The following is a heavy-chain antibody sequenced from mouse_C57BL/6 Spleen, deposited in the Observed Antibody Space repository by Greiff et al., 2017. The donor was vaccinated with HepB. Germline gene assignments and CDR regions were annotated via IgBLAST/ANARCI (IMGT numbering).Heavy chain of an antibody. J-gene: IGHJ2*01. CDR1: GFTFSSYT. V-gene: IGHV5-9*01. Sequence: EVKVEESGGGLVKPGGSLKLSCAASGFTFSSYTMSWVRQTPEKRLEWVATISGGGGNTYYPDSVKGRFTISRDNAKNTLYLQMSSLRSEDTALYYCARQDTTASFDYWGQGTTLTVSS. CDR3: ARQDTTASFDY. D-gene: IGHD1-2*01. CDR2: ISGGGGNT.